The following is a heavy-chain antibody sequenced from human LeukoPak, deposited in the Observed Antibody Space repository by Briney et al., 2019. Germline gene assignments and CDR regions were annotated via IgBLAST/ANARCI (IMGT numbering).Heavy chain of an antibody. CDR2: IYYSGST. CDR1: GGSISSYY. J-gene: IGHJ3*02. Sequence: SETLSLTCTVSGGSISSYYWSWIRQPPGKGLEWTGYIYYSGSTNYNPSLKSRVTISVDTSKNQFSLKLSSVTAADTAVYYCAREDAGDYVWGSYRYERAFDIWGQGTMVTVSS. CDR3: AREDAGDYVWGSYRYERAFDI. V-gene: IGHV4-59*01. D-gene: IGHD3-16*02.